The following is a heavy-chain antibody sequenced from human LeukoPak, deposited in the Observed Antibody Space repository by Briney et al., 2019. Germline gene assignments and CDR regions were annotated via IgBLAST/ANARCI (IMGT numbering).Heavy chain of an antibody. Sequence: GGTLRLSCAASGFTFSSYGMHWVRQAPGKGLEWVAVISYDGSNKYYADSVKGRFTISRDNSKNTLYLQMNSLRAEDTAVYYCARDPRGPTTYDSSARDSLDYWGQGTLVTVSS. CDR2: ISYDGSNK. V-gene: IGHV3-30*03. CDR3: ARDPRGPTTYDSSARDSLDY. CDR1: GFTFSSYG. J-gene: IGHJ4*02. D-gene: IGHD3-22*01.